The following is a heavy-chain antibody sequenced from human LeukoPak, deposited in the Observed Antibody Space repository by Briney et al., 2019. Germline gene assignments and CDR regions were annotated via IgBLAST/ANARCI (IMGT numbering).Heavy chain of an antibody. D-gene: IGHD2-15*01. CDR1: GGYISTSNYY. Sequence: SETLSLTCTASGGYISTSNYYWGWIRQPPGKGLEWIVTIYYSGNTYYNPSLKSRVSLSLDTSMSEFSLKVNSVTVADTAVYYCARFFFCGRSRPPYWGQGTLVAVSS. CDR2: IYYSGNT. CDR3: ARFFFCGRSRPPY. J-gene: IGHJ4*02. V-gene: IGHV4-39*01.